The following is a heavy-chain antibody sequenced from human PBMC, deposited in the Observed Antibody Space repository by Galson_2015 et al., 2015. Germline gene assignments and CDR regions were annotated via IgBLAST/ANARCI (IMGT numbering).Heavy chain of an antibody. Sequence: SLSLSCAASGFTFSSYEMNWVRQAPGKGLEWVSYIVGSGTNVFYADSVKGRFTLSRDNAKNSLSLQMNSLRAEDTAVYYCAREGTQDMFDYWGQGTLVTVSS. CDR2: IVGSGTNV. CDR1: GFTFSSYE. J-gene: IGHJ4*02. CDR3: AREGTQDMFDY. D-gene: IGHD1-1*01. V-gene: IGHV3-48*03.